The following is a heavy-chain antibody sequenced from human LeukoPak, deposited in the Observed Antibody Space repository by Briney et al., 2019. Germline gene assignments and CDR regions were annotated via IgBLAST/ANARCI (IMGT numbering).Heavy chain of an antibody. CDR3: AKELYGGYYYYMDV. CDR2: LQYDGSNK. CDR1: GFTFNNYG. J-gene: IGHJ6*03. Sequence: GGSLRLSCAASGFTFNNYGMQWVRQAPGKGLEWVAFLQYDGSNKYYADSVKGRFTISRDNSKKTMYLQMNSLRPEDTAVYYCAKELYGGYYYYMDVWGKGTTVAVSS. V-gene: IGHV3-30*02. D-gene: IGHD4/OR15-4a*01.